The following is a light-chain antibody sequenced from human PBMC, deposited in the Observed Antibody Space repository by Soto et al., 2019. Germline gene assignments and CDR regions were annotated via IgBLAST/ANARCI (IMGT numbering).Light chain of an antibody. CDR1: SSNIGKNY. CDR2: DND. J-gene: IGLJ3*02. CDR3: ATWDSSLSAGL. Sequence: QSVLTQPPSVSAAPGQKVSISCSGSSSNIGKNYVSWYQQFPGTAPKLLIYDNDKRPSGIPDRFSGSKSGTSGTLAITGLQTGDEADYYCATWDSSLSAGLFGGGTKLTVL. V-gene: IGLV1-51*01.